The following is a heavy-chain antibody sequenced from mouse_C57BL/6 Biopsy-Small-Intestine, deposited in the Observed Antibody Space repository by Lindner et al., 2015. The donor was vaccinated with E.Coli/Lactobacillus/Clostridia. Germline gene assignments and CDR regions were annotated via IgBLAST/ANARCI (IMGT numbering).Heavy chain of an antibody. D-gene: IGHD2-2*01. CDR2: ISSGSSTI. V-gene: IGHV5-17*01. CDR3: ASNGYYYAMDC. Sequence: VQLQESGGGLVKPGGSLKLSCAASGFTFSDYGMHWVRQAPEKGLEWVAYISSGSSTIYYADTVKGRFTISRDNAKNTLFLQMTSLRSEDTAMYYCASNGYYYAMDCWGQGTSVTVSS. CDR1: GFTFSDYG. J-gene: IGHJ4*01.